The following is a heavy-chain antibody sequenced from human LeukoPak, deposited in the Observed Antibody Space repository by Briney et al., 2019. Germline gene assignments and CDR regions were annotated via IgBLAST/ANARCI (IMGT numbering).Heavy chain of an antibody. CDR3: ARAPVYYDESSGYLKISNWYFDL. CDR1: GFTFNNYN. Sequence: GGSLRLSCAASGFTFNNYNINWVRQAPGKGLEWVSSISSSSSYIYYADSVKGRFTISRDNAKNSLYLQMNSLRAEDTAVYYCARAPVYYDESSGYLKISNWYFDLWGRGTLVTVSS. J-gene: IGHJ2*01. V-gene: IGHV3-21*01. D-gene: IGHD3-22*01. CDR2: ISSSSSYI.